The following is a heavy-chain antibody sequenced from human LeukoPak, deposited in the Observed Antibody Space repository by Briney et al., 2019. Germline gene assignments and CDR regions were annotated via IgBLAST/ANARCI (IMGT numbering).Heavy chain of an antibody. V-gene: IGHV1-18*01. CDR3: ARDRMDTGTYFDY. CDR2: ISTYNGNT. CDR1: GYTFTTYG. D-gene: IGHD5-18*01. J-gene: IGHJ4*02. Sequence: GASVKVSCTSSGYTFTTYGITWVRHAPGQGLEWMGWISTYNGNTNYAQKLQGRVTMTTDTSTSTAYMELRSLRSDDPAMYYCARDRMDTGTYFDYWGQGTLVTVSS.